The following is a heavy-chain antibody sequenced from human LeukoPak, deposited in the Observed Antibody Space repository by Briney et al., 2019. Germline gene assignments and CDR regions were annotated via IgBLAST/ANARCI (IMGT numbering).Heavy chain of an antibody. CDR3: ATEKRGTGKIPEGAFDI. V-gene: IGHV1-3*01. Sequence: ASVKVSCKASGYTFTSYAMHWVRQAPGQRLEWMGWINAGNGNTKYSQKFQGRVTITRDTSASTAYMELSSLRSEDTAVYYCATEKRGTGKIPEGAFDIWGQGTMVTVSS. CDR2: INAGNGNT. CDR1: GYTFTSYA. D-gene: IGHD1-1*01. J-gene: IGHJ3*02.